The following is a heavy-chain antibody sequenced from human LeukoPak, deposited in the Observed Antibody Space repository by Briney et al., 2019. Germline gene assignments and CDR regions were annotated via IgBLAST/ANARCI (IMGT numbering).Heavy chain of an antibody. CDR2: IYYSGST. D-gene: IGHD2-2*01. CDR3: ARASPSRYYYYYMDV. CDR1: GGSISSGGYY. Sequence: SETLSLTCTVSGGSISSGGYYWSWIRQHPGKGLEWIGYIYYSGSTYYNPSLRSRVTLSVDTSKNQFSLKLSSVTAADTAVYYCARASPSRYYYYYMDVWGKGTTVTVSS. V-gene: IGHV4-31*03. J-gene: IGHJ6*03.